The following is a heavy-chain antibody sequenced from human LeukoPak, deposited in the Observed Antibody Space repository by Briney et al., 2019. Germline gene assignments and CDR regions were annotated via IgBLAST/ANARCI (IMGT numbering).Heavy chain of an antibody. CDR1: GSTFTSYG. J-gene: IGHJ4*02. CDR3: ARERFGSGSYSFDY. Sequence: ASVKVSCKASGSTFTSYGISWVRQAPGQGLEWMGWISAYNGNTNYAQKLQGRVTMTTDTSTSTAYMELRSLRSDDTAVYYCARERFGSGSYSFDYWGQGTLVTVSS. V-gene: IGHV1-18*01. D-gene: IGHD3-10*01. CDR2: ISAYNGNT.